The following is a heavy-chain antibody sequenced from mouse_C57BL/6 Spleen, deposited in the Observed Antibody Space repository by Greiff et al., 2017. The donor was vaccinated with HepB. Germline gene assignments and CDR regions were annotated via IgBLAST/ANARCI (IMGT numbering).Heavy chain of an antibody. CDR1: GYTFTDYN. V-gene: IGHV1-18*01. Sequence: EVQLQQSGPELVKPGASVKIPCKASGYTFTDYNMDWVKQSHGKSLEWIGDINPNNGGTIYNQKFKGKATLTVDKSSSTAYMELRSLTSEDTAVYYCARKGYSNYGGFAYWGQGTLVTVSA. D-gene: IGHD2-5*01. CDR3: ARKGYSNYGGFAY. CDR2: INPNNGGT. J-gene: IGHJ3*01.